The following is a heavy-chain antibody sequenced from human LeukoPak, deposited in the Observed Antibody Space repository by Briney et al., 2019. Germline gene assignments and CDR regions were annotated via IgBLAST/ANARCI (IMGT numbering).Heavy chain of an antibody. D-gene: IGHD6-19*01. CDR3: ARDEVAGTYYFDN. Sequence: ASVKVSRKASGYTFTDYYMHWVRQAPGQGLEWMGWINPDSGVTNYPQKFQGRVTKTRDTSSSTAYMELIRLRSDDTAVYYCARDEVAGTYYFDNWGQGTLVTVSS. CDR1: GYTFTDYY. CDR2: INPDSGVT. V-gene: IGHV1-2*02. J-gene: IGHJ4*02.